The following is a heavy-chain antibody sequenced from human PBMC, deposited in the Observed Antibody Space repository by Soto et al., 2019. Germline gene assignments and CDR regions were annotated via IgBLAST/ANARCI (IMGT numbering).Heavy chain of an antibody. J-gene: IGHJ6*02. CDR2: IRSKANSYAT. CDR3: TTATVTTPTPPYYYGMDV. Sequence: EVQLVESGGGLVQPGGSLKLSCAASGFTFSGSAMHWVRQASGKGLEWVGRIRSKANSYATAYAASVKGRFTISRDDSKNTADLQMNSLKTEDTAVYYCTTATVTTPTPPYYYGMDVWGQGTTVTVSS. D-gene: IGHD4-4*01. CDR1: GFTFSGSA. V-gene: IGHV3-73*01.